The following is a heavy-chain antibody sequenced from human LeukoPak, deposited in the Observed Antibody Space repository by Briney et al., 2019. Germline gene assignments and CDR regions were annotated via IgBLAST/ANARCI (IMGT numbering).Heavy chain of an antibody. V-gene: IGHV3-7*01. CDR2: IKHDGSEK. J-gene: IGHJ4*02. CDR3: AREPGIAAAGPFDY. CDR1: GFIFTNYF. D-gene: IGHD6-13*01. Sequence: PGGSLRLSCAASGFIFTNYFMSWVRQALGKGLEWVASIKHDGSEKYYVDSVKGRFTISRDNSKNTLYLQMNSLRAGDTAVYYCAREPGIAAAGPFDYWGQGTLVTVSS.